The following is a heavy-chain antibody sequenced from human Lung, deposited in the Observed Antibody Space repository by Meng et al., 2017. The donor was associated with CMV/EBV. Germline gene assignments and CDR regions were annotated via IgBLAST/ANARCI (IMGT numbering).Heavy chain of an antibody. V-gene: IGHV3-21*01. J-gene: IGHJ3*02. CDR3: ALMAYSSSSGAFDI. D-gene: IGHD6-6*01. CDR2: ISTSGSYR. CDR1: EITLSSYS. Sequence: SCAASEITLSSYSMNWVRQAPGKRLEWVSSISTSGSYRYYADSAKGRFTISRDNAKNSLYLQMNSLRVEDTAVYYCALMAYSSSSGAFDIWGRGXMVTVSS.